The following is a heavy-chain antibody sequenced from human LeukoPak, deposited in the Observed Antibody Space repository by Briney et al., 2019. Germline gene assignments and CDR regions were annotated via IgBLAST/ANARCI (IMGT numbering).Heavy chain of an antibody. D-gene: IGHD2-15*01. J-gene: IGHJ6*02. CDR3: AAGYCSGGNCYPYYYYGMDV. V-gene: IGHV1-58*01. CDR1: GFTFTTSA. Sequence: PWASVKVSCKASGFTFTTSAVQWVRQARGQRLEWIGWIVVGSGNTNYAQKFQERVTVIRDMSTSTAYMELSSLRSEDTAVYYCAAGYCSGGNCYPYYYYGMDVWGQGTTVTVSS. CDR2: IVVGSGNT.